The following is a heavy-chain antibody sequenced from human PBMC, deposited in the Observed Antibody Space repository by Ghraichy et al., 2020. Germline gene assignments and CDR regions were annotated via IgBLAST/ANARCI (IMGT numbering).Heavy chain of an antibody. J-gene: IGHJ4*02. D-gene: IGHD5-18*01. CDR1: GFTFSSYA. CDR2: ISSNGGST. CDR3: VTSTGYGYFTSSWFKYYFDY. Sequence: GESLNISCSASGFTFSSYAMHWVRQAPGKGLEYVSAISSNGGSTYYADSVKGRFTISRDNSKNTLYLQMSSLRAEDTAVYYCVTSTGYGYFTSSWFKYYFDYWGQGTLVTISS. V-gene: IGHV3-64D*09.